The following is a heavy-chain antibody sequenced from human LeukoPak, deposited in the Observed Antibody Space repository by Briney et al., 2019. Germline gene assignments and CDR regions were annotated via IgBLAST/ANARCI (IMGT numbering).Heavy chain of an antibody. V-gene: IGHV4-34*01. CDR3: ARGRAPTTVTSYYYYGMDV. CDR1: GGSFSGYY. CDR2: INHSGST. J-gene: IGHJ6*04. D-gene: IGHD4-4*01. Sequence: PSETLSLTCAVYGGSFSGYYWSWIRQPPGKGLEWIGEINHSGSTNYNPSLKSRVTISVDTSKNQFSLKLSSVTAADTAVYYCARGRAPTTVTSYYYYGMDVGGKGPTVTVSS.